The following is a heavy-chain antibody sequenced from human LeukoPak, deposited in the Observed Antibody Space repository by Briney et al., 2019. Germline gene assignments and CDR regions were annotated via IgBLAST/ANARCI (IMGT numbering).Heavy chain of an antibody. CDR3: ARSDILTGQRYFDY. CDR1: GGSISSGGYY. J-gene: IGHJ4*02. V-gene: IGHV4-31*11. CDR2: IYYSGST. D-gene: IGHD3-9*01. Sequence: SETLSLTCAVSGGSISSGGYYWSWIRQHPGKGLEWIGYIYYSGSTYYNPSLKSRFTISVATSKNQFSLRLSSVTAADTAVYYCARSDILTGQRYFDYWGQGTLVTVSS.